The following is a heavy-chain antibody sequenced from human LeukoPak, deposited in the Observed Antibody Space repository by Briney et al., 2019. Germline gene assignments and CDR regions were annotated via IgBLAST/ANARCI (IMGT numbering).Heavy chain of an antibody. V-gene: IGHV4-59*01. Sequence: SETLSLTCTVSGGSISSYYWTWIRQPPGKGLEYIGYVNYNGSTNYNPSLKSRVTISVDTSKNQFSLKLSSVTAADTAVYYCARPVAGTNGWFDPWGQGTLVTVSS. D-gene: IGHD6-19*01. CDR2: VNYNGST. CDR3: ARPVAGTNGWFDP. CDR1: GGSISSYY. J-gene: IGHJ5*02.